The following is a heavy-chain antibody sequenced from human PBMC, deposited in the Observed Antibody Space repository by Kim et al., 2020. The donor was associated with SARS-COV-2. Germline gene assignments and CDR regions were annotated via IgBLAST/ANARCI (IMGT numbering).Heavy chain of an antibody. Sequence: ASVKVSCKASGYTFTSYDINWVRQATGQGLEWMGWMNPNSGDTDYAQKFQGRVTMTRNTSVSTAYMELSSLRSEDTAVYYCARLYGSGTYYNHNYYYYYRMDVWGQGTTVTVSS. J-gene: IGHJ6*02. CDR1: GYTFTSYD. CDR2: MNPNSGDT. CDR3: ARLYGSGTYYNHNYYYYYRMDV. V-gene: IGHV1-8*01. D-gene: IGHD3-10*01.